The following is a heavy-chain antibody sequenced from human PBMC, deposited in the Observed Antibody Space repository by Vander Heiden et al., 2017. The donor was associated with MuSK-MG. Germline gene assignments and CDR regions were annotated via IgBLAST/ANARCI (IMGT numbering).Heavy chain of an antibody. V-gene: IGHV1-2*02. CDR1: GYTFTGYY. CDR3: ARCSVAAAGTGDFDY. CDR2: INPNSGGT. J-gene: IGHJ4*02. D-gene: IGHD6-13*01. Sequence: QVQLVQSAAEVKKPGASVKVSCKSSGYTFTGYYMNWVRQAPGQGLEWMGWINPNSGGTNYAQKFQGRVTMTRDTSISTAYMELSRLRSDDTAVYYCARCSVAAAGTGDFDYWGQGTLVTVSS.